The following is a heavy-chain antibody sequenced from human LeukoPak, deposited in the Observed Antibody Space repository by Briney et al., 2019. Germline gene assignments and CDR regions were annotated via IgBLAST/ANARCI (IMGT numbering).Heavy chain of an antibody. CDR2: INHSGST. Sequence: SETLSLTCAVYGGSFSGYYWSWIRQPPGKGLEWIGEINHSGSTNYNPSLKSRVTISVDTSKNQFSPKLSSGTAADTAVYFCARGKGYNSFDYWGQGTLVTVSS. V-gene: IGHV4-34*01. CDR3: ARGKGYNSFDY. CDR1: GGSFSGYY. D-gene: IGHD5-24*01. J-gene: IGHJ4*02.